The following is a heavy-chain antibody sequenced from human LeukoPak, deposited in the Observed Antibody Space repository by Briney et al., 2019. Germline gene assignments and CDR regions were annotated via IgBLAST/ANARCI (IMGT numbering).Heavy chain of an antibody. D-gene: IGHD4-17*01. CDR3: ARYDDYGVCFDY. CDR1: GGSISSYY. Sequence: PSETLSLTCTVSGGSISSYYWSWIRQPPGKGLEWIGYIYYSGSTNYNPSLKSRVTISVDTSKNQFSLKLSSVTAADTAVYYCARYDDYGVCFDYWGQGTLVTVSS. CDR2: IYYSGST. V-gene: IGHV4-59*01. J-gene: IGHJ4*02.